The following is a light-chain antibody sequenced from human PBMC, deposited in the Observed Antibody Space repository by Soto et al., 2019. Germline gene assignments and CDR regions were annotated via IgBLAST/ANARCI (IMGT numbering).Light chain of an antibody. Sequence: DIQMSQSPSSLSASVGDRVTITFRASQGISNYLAWYQQKPGKVPKLLIYAASTLQSGVPSRFSGSGSGTEFTLTISGLQSEDFAVYYCQQYSIWRTFGQGTKVDI. J-gene: IGKJ1*01. CDR1: QGISNY. CDR2: AAS. V-gene: IGKV1-27*01. CDR3: QQYSIWRT.